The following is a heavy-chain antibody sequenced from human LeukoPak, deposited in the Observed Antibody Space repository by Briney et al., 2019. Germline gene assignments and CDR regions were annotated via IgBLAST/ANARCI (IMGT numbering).Heavy chain of an antibody. Sequence: GGSLRLSCAASGFTFSSYSMSWVSQAPGKGLEWGSGISGSGGSTDYADSVKGRFTISRDNSKNTLYLQMNSLRVEDTAVYYCAKDPGYQVVYCFDYWGQGTLVTVSS. CDR3: AKDPGYQVVYCFDY. V-gene: IGHV3-23*01. CDR2: ISGSGGST. CDR1: GFTFSSYS. J-gene: IGHJ4*02. D-gene: IGHD2-2*01.